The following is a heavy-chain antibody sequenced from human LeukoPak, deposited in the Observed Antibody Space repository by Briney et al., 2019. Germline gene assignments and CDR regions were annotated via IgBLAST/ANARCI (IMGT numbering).Heavy chain of an antibody. D-gene: IGHD2/OR15-2a*01. CDR1: GFTLSNYW. CDR3: AREGNRRSFDY. J-gene: IGHJ4*02. V-gene: IGHV3-7*01. CDR2: IKQDGSET. Sequence: PGGSLRLSCAASGFTLSNYWMSWVRQAPGKGLEWVANIKQDGSETYYVDPVTGRFTISRDNAKNSLSLQMNSLRAEDTAVYYCAREGNRRSFDYWGQGTLVTVSS.